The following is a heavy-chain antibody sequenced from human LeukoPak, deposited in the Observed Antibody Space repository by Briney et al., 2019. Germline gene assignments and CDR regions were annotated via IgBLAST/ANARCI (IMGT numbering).Heavy chain of an antibody. D-gene: IGHD3-3*01. CDR1: GGTISGYY. CDR3: ASVLRFLEWLSGYYYYYMDV. Sequence: SETLSLTCIVSGGTISGYYWSWIRQSPGKELEWNAYIYDSGTTSYNPSLKSRVTISVDTSKNQFSLKLSSVTAADTAVYYCASVLRFLEWLSGYYYYYMDVWGKGTTVTVSS. J-gene: IGHJ6*03. V-gene: IGHV4-59*08. CDR2: IYDSGTT.